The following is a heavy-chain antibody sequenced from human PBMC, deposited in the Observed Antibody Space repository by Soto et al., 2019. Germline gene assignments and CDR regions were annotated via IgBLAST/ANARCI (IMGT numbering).Heavy chain of an antibody. CDR3: ARVVTHSSSSCYWFDP. CDR1: GGSISSYY. Sequence: SETLCLTCTVSGGSISSYYWSWIRQPPGKGLEWIGYIYYSGSTNYNPSLKSRVTISVDTSKNQFSLKLSSVTAADTAVYYCARVVTHSSSSCYWFDPWGQGTLVTVSS. J-gene: IGHJ5*02. D-gene: IGHD6-6*01. CDR2: IYYSGST. V-gene: IGHV4-59*01.